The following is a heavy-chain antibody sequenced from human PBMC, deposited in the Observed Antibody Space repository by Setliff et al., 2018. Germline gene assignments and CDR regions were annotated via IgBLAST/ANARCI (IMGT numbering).Heavy chain of an antibody. V-gene: IGHV1-18*01. J-gene: IGHJ4*02. CDR2: INNYSFKT. CDR3: ARINFYVSSGFYYASDY. D-gene: IGHD3-22*01. Sequence: ASVKVSCKASGYTFTSSGITWVRQAPGQGLEWMGWINNYSFKTNYPQKFLGRVTLTTDTSTTTAYMELRSLRADDTALYYCARINFYVSSGFYYASDYWGQGTLVTVSS. CDR1: GYTFTSSG.